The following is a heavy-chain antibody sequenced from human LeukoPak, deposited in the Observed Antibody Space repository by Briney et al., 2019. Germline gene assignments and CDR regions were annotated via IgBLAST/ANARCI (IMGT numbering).Heavy chain of an antibody. CDR3: AKGDRAADGYFDS. D-gene: IGHD6-25*01. V-gene: IGHV3-9*01. CDR2: TSGNSGSI. J-gene: IGHJ4*02. Sequence: PGGSLRLSCAASGFTFDDYGMHWVRQAPGKGLEWVSGTSGNSGSIHSADSVKGRFTLSRDNAKNSLYLQMRSLRVEDAAFYYCAKGDRAADGYFDSWGQGTLVTVSS. CDR1: GFTFDDYG.